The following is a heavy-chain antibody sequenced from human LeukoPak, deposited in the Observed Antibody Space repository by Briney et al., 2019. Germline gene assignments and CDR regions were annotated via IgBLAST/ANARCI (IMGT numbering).Heavy chain of an antibody. D-gene: IGHD3-10*01. CDR3: AKDRYDSGSPWTHEFDS. V-gene: IGHV3-30*02. CDR1: GFTFSSYG. J-gene: IGHJ4*02. CDR2: IQFDGSKK. Sequence: QPGGSLRLSCAASGFTFSSYGMHWVRQAPGKELEWVAFIQFDGSKKYYADSVKGRFTISRDNSKNTLYLQMNSLRTEDTALYYCAKDRYDSGSPWTHEFDSWGQGTLVTVSS.